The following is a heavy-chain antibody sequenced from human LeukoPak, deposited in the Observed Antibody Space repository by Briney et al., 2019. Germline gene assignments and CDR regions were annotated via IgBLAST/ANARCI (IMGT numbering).Heavy chain of an antibody. CDR2: IYYSGST. J-gene: IGHJ4*02. D-gene: IGHD6-13*01. Sequence: SETLSLTCTVSGGSISSYYWSWIRQPPGNGLEWIGYIYYSGSTNYNPSLKSRVTISVDTSKNQFSLKLSSVTAADTAVYYCARAGIAAAGPPFFDYWGQGTLVTVSS. CDR1: GGSISSYY. CDR3: ARAGIAAAGPPFFDY. V-gene: IGHV4-59*12.